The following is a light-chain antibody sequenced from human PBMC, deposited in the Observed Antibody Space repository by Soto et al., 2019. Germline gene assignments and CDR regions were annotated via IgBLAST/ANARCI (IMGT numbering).Light chain of an antibody. V-gene: IGKV3-11*01. CDR3: QQRSNWPLT. Sequence: EIVLTQSPATLSLSPGERATLSCRASQSISSYLAWYQQKPGQAPRLLIYDASNRATGIPARFSGSGSGTVSTLTISSLEPEDFAVYYCQQRSNWPLTFGGGTKVEIK. J-gene: IGKJ4*01. CDR1: QSISSY. CDR2: DAS.